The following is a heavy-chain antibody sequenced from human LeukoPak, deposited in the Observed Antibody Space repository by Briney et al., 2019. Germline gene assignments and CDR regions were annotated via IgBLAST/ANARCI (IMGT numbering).Heavy chain of an antibody. D-gene: IGHD5-24*01. CDR2: IKSKTDGWTT. CDR3: TTTKRRDGYNYAQGYGMDV. Sequence: GGSLRLSCAASGFTFSNYEMNWVRQAPGKGLEWVGRIKSKTDGWTTDYAAPVKGRFTISRDDSKNTLYLQMNSLKTEDTAVYYCTTTKRRDGYNYAQGYGMDVWGQGTTVTVSS. V-gene: IGHV3-15*01. J-gene: IGHJ6*02. CDR1: GFTFSNYE.